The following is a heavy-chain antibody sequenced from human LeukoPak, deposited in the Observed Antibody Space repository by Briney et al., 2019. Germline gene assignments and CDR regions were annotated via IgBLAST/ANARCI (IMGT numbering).Heavy chain of an antibody. V-gene: IGHV6-1*01. CDR1: GDSVSTNTAA. CDR3: ARDRDTGGYFRETPYWYSDL. Sequence: SQTLSLTCAISGDSVSTNTAAWSWIRQSPSRGLEWLGRTYYRFKWYTDSAVSVKSRITINPDTSKNQFSLQLNSVTPEDTAVYYCARDRDTGGYFRETPYWYSDLWGRGTLVTVSS. J-gene: IGHJ2*01. D-gene: IGHD3-22*01. CDR2: TYYRFKWYT.